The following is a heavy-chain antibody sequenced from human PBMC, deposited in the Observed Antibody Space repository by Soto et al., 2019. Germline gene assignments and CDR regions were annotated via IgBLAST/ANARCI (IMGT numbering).Heavy chain of an antibody. Sequence: GASVKVSCKASGGTFSSYAISWVRQAPGQGLEWMGGIIPIFGTANYAQKFQGRVTITADESTSTAYMELSSLRSEDTAVYYCATRKFIAYDAFDIWGQGTMVTVSS. CDR1: GGTFSSYA. J-gene: IGHJ3*02. D-gene: IGHD2-15*01. CDR3: ATRKFIAYDAFDI. V-gene: IGHV1-69*13. CDR2: IIPIFGTA.